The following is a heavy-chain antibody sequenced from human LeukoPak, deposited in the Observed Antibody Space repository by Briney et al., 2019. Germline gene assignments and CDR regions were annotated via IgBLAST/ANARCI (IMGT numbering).Heavy chain of an antibody. CDR2: ISSSSASI. D-gene: IGHD3-3*01. J-gene: IGHJ4*02. CDR1: GITLSDYY. V-gene: IGHV3-11*04. CDR3: ATSPGAYYDFWSGYYETY. Sequence: PGGSLRLSCVASGITLSDYYMSWIRQAPGKGLEWMSYISSSSASIWYADSVQGRFTVSRDNAKNSLFLQMDSLGVEDTAVYYCATSPGAYYDFWSGYYETYWGQGTLVAVSS.